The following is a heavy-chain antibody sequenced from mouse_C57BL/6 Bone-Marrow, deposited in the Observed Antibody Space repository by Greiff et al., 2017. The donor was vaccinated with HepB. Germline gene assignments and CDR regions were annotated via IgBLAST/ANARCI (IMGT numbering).Heavy chain of an antibody. CDR1: GYTFTSYW. D-gene: IGHD2-4*01. CDR2: IHPNSGST. V-gene: IGHV1-64*01. CDR3: ASYYDYFFAY. J-gene: IGHJ3*01. Sequence: QVHVKQPGAELVKPGASVKLSCKASGYTFTSYWMHWVKQRPGQGLEWIGMIHPNSGSTNYNEKFKSKATLTVDKSSSTAYMQLSSLTSEDSAVYYCASYYDYFFAYWGQGTLVTVSA.